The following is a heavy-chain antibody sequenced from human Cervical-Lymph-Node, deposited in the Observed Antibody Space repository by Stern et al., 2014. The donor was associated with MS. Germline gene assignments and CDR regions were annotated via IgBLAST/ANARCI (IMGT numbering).Heavy chain of an antibody. CDR2: IYWDDQK. CDR1: GFSLSTSGLG. Sequence: QVTLRESGPALVKPTQTLTLTCTFSGFSLSTSGLGVGRLRQPPGEALEWLAYIYWDDQKRYSPSLKSRLTITKDTSKNQVVLTLTNVDPVDTATYYCAHRTAGPFDYWGQGTLVTVSS. CDR3: AHRTAGPFDY. V-gene: IGHV2-5*02. J-gene: IGHJ4*02.